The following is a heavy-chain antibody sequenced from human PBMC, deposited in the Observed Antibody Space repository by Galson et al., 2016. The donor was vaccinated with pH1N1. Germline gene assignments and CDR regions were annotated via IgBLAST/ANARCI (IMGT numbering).Heavy chain of an antibody. J-gene: IGHJ4*02. CDR1: AFSVRNNF. V-gene: IGHV3-53*01. Sequence: SLRLSCASYAFSVRNNFMTWVRQPPGKALEWVSTIYSDGSTNYGDFVKGRFTVSRDISENTVFLQLNSLRVDDTAVYYCARDKRRYFGSWGQGTLVTVSP. CDR2: IYSDGST. CDR3: ARDKRRYFGS.